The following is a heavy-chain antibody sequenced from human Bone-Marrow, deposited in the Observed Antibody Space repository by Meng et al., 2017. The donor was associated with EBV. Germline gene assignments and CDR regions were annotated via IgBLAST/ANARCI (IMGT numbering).Heavy chain of an antibody. CDR1: GGSMSGSTW. D-gene: IGHD3-10*01. J-gene: IGHJ4*02. CDR3: ARAGSMTQLDY. CDR2: ISQNGGT. V-gene: IGHV4-4*02. Sequence: VHLQDAGPGLVKPSGTLSLTCAVSGGSMSGSTWWAWVRQPPGQGLEWIGEISQNGGTNYSPSLKSRVTISVDKSKNQFSLDLNSVAAADTAVYYCARAGSMTQLDYWGQGTLVTVSS.